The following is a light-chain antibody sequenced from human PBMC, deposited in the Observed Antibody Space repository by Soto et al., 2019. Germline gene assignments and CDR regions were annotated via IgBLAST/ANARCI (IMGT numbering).Light chain of an antibody. Sequence: QSVRTQPASVSGSPGQSITISCTGTSSDVGGFNYVSWYQHHPGKAPKLMIYYVTNRPSGVSDRFSGSKSGNTASLTISGLQAEDEADYYCTSYRSSSTLWVFGTGTKLTVL. V-gene: IGLV2-14*03. J-gene: IGLJ1*01. CDR1: SSDVGGFNY. CDR2: YVT. CDR3: TSYRSSSTLWV.